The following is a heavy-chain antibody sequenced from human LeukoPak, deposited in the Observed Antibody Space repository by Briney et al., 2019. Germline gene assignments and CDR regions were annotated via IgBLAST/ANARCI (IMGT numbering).Heavy chain of an antibody. J-gene: IGHJ4*02. CDR2: IKYDGSQK. CDR3: ASGLLDDFWSGHF. V-gene: IGHV3-7*01. Sequence: PGGSLRLSCAASGFTFRTYWMSWVRQAPGKGLEWVANIKYDGSQKYYVDSVKGRFAISRDNAKNSLFLQMSSLRAEDTAMYYCASGLLDDFWSGHFWGQGTLVTVSS. CDR1: GFTFRTYW. D-gene: IGHD3-3*01.